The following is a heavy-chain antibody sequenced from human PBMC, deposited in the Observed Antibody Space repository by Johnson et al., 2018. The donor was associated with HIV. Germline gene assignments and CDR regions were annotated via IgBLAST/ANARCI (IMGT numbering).Heavy chain of an antibody. V-gene: IGHV3-7*01. CDR3: ARYQDSSGYYYDAFDI. CDR1: GFPFSSYW. Sequence: VQLVESGGGLVQPGGSLRLSCAASGFPFSSYWMSWVRPAPGKGLEWVAHIQQDGSEKYYVDSVTGRFTISRDNAKNSLYLQMNSQRAEDTAVYYCARYQDSSGYYYDAFDIWGQGTMVTVSS. J-gene: IGHJ3*02. D-gene: IGHD3-22*01. CDR2: IQQDGSEK.